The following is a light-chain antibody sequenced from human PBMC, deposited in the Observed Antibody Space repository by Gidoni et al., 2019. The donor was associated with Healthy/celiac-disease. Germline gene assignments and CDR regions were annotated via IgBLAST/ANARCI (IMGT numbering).Light chain of an antibody. Sequence: EIFLTQSPGTLSLSPGERATLSCRASQSVSSSYLAWYQQKHGQAHRLLIYGASSRATGIPDRFSGSGSGTDFTLTISRLEPEDFAVYYCQQYGSSPPTFGQGTKVEIK. CDR2: GAS. J-gene: IGKJ1*01. CDR1: QSVSSSY. CDR3: QQYGSSPPT. V-gene: IGKV3-20*01.